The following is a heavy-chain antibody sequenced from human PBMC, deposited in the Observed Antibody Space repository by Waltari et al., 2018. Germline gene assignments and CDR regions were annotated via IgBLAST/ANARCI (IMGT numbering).Heavy chain of an antibody. J-gene: IGHJ4*02. V-gene: IGHV3-30*02. CDR3: AKAGGDTAPVDY. CDR1: GFTFSSYA. Sequence: QVQLVESGGGVVQPGGSLRLSCAASGFTFSSYAMHWVRQAPGKGLEWVAFIRYDGSNKYYADSVKGRFTISRDNSKNTLYLQMNSLRAEDTAVYYCAKAGGDTAPVDYWGQGTLVTVSS. CDR2: IRYDGSNK. D-gene: IGHD5-18*01.